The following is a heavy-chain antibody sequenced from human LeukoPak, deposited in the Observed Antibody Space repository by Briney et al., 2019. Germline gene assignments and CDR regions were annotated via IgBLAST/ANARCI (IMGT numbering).Heavy chain of an antibody. CDR1: GFTFSSYA. Sequence: GGSLRLSCAASGFTFSSYAMHWARQAPGKGLEWVAFISYDGSNKYYAVSVKGRFTISRDNSKNTLYLQMNSLRAEDTAVYYCARDPTRMWYFDLWGRGTLVTVSS. CDR2: ISYDGSNK. J-gene: IGHJ2*01. V-gene: IGHV3-30-3*01. D-gene: IGHD2-8*01. CDR3: ARDPTRMWYFDL.